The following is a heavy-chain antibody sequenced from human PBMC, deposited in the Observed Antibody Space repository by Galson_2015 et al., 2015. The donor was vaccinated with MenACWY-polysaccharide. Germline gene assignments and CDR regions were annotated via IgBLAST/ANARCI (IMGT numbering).Heavy chain of an antibody. CDR2: ISWNSGSI. V-gene: IGHV3-9*01. J-gene: IGHJ4*02. Sequence: SLRLSCAASGFTFDDYAMHWVRQAPGKGLEWVSGISWNSGSIGYADSVKGRFTISRDNAKNSLYLQMNSLRAEDTALYYCAKVINWNQSGLDYWGQGTLVTVSS. CDR3: AKVINWNQSGLDY. D-gene: IGHD1-20*01. CDR1: GFTFDDYA.